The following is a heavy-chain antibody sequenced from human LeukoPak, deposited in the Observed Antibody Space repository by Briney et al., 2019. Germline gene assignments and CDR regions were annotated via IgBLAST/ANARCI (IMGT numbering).Heavy chain of an antibody. CDR2: ISYDGSNK. D-gene: IGHD2-2*01. CDR3: AKGGYQLLGVAAIY. Sequence: PGGSLRLSCAASGFTFSSYAMHWVRQAPGKGLEWVAVISYDGSNKYYADSVKGRFTISRDNSKNTLYLQMNSLRAEDTAVYYCAKGGYQLLGVAAIYWGQGTLVTVSS. CDR1: GFTFSSYA. V-gene: IGHV3-30-3*01. J-gene: IGHJ4*02.